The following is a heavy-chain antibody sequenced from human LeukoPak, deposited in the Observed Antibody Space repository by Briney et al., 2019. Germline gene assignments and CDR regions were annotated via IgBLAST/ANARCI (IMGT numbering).Heavy chain of an antibody. CDR3: ARSLVPGRWYFDL. CDR1: GFTFSSFP. CDR2: ISTDGSYK. Sequence: GKSLRLSCAVSGFTFSSFPFHWVRQAPGKGLEWVAAISTDGSYKYHGDSVKGRFTISRDNPMNTLYLQMNGLRPDDTAVYYCARSLVPGRWYFDLWGRGTLVTVSS. J-gene: IGHJ2*01. D-gene: IGHD3-16*01. V-gene: IGHV3-30*04.